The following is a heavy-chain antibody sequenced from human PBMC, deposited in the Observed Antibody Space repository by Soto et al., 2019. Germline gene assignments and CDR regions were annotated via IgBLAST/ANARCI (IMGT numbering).Heavy chain of an antibody. Sequence: ASVKVSCKASGYNFVAYYMHWVRQAPGQGLEWMGWINPSSGATNFAERFQGRVTMTSETSISTFYMEIKRLNSDDTAVYFCAKDRQYGDYVYNFDYWGQGTLLTV. CDR3: AKDRQYGDYVYNFDY. CDR2: INPSSGAT. J-gene: IGHJ4*02. V-gene: IGHV1-2*02. CDR1: GYNFVAYY. D-gene: IGHD2-21*02.